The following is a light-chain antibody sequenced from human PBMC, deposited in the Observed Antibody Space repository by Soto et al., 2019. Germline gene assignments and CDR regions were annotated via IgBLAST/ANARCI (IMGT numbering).Light chain of an antibody. CDR1: QSVSSN. CDR3: QQYNNWPPLT. CDR2: GAS. Sequence: EIVMTQSPATLSVSPGERATLSCRASQSVSSNLAWYQQKPGQAPRLLIYGASTRAPGIPARFSGSGSGTEFTLTISGLQSEDFAVYSCQQYNNWPPLTFGGGTKVEIK. J-gene: IGKJ4*01. V-gene: IGKV3-15*01.